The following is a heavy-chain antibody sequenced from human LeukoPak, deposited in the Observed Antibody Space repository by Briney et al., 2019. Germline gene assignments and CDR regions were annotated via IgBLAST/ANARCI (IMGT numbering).Heavy chain of an antibody. V-gene: IGHV3-30-3*01. D-gene: IGHD6-13*01. J-gene: IGHJ4*02. CDR3: ASSNPAGSSWRPFDN. CDR1: GFTFSTYW. CDR2: ISYDGSNK. Sequence: GGSLRLSCAASGFTFSTYWMHWVRQAPGKGLEWVAVISYDGSNKYYADSVKGRFTISRDNSKNTLYLQMNNLRGDDTAIYYCASSNPAGSSWRPFDNWGQGTLVTVSS.